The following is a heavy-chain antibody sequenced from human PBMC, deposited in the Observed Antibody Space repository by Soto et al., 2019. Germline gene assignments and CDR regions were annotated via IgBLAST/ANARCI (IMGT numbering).Heavy chain of an antibody. D-gene: IGHD5-18*01. J-gene: IGHJ4*02. CDR3: AEECPYSYGYVC. CDR1: GGTFSSYA. CDR2: IIAIFGTA. V-gene: IGHV1-69*06. Sequence: ASVKVSCKASGGTFSSYAISWVRQAPGQGLEWMGGIIAIFGTANYAQKFQGRVTIAADKSKSTAYMELSSLRSEDTAVYYCAEECPYSYGYVCWGQGTLVTVSS.